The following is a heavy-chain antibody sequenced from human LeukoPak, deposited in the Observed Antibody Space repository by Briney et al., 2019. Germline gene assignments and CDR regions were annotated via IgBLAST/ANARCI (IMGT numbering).Heavy chain of an antibody. CDR1: GFTFSNYA. CDR3: AGRVTGYSSGYVY. J-gene: IGHJ4*02. D-gene: IGHD5-18*01. V-gene: IGHV3-23*01. Sequence: PGGSLRLSCVASGFTFSNYAVSWVRQAPGKGLDWVSVISGSAGKIRYAGSVKGRFTISRDNSENTVYLQMNNLRAEDTAVYYCAGRVTGYSSGYVYWGQGTLVTVSS. CDR2: ISGSAGKI.